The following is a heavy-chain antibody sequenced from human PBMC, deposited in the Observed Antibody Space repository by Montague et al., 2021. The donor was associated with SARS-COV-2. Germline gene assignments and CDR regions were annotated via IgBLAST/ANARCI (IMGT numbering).Heavy chain of an antibody. D-gene: IGHD3-3*01. Sequence: SLRLSCAASGFTFSSHDMHWVRQSPGKGLQWVSAIGTAGDTYYEGSVEXRFTISREDAKSSLSPQMTSLTAGDTAVYYCARAHADSVYHFWSGSVTSTSLDVWGKGTAVTVSS. CDR2: IGTAGDT. CDR1: GFTFSSHD. CDR3: ARAHADSVYHFWSGSVTSTSLDV. J-gene: IGHJ6*04. V-gene: IGHV3-13*01.